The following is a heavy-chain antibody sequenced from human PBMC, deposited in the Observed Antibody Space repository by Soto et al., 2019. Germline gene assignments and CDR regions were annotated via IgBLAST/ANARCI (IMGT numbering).Heavy chain of an antibody. J-gene: IGHJ3*02. D-gene: IGHD4-17*01. CDR1: GASRSTYY. CDR2: IFYGGRT. Sequence: VQLQESGPRLVKPSETLSLTCTVSGASRSTYYWTWVRQPPGKGLEWVGYIFYGGRTDYTPSLKNRLAISVDTYRNEVSLKIISVTAADTAVYYCARVDGDYGDAFDIWGPGTMVTVSS. CDR3: ARVDGDYGDAFDI. V-gene: IGHV4-59*01.